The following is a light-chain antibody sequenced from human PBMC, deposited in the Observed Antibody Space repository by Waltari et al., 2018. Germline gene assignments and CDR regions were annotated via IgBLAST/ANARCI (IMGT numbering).Light chain of an antibody. J-gene: IGKJ2*01. CDR3: QQYEDVPYT. Sequence: DIQMTQSPSSLSASVGDRVTITCQASQDISTYLNWYQRKPGMAPKLLIYDVSNLEKGVPSRFSGGGSGTDFSFTISSLQSEDIATYYCQQYEDVPYTFGQGTK. V-gene: IGKV1-33*01. CDR2: DVS. CDR1: QDISTY.